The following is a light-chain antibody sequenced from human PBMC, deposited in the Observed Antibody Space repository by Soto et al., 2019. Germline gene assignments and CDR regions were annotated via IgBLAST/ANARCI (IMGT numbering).Light chain of an antibody. Sequence: EVVMTQSPATLSVSPGERATLSCRASQNVNANLAWYQQKPGQAPRLHIHGASTRATGIPARFSGRGFGTEFILTISSLQSEDFAVYYCQQYNTWLWTFGQGTKVEGK. CDR2: GAS. J-gene: IGKJ1*01. CDR3: QQYNTWLWT. CDR1: QNVNAN. V-gene: IGKV3-15*01.